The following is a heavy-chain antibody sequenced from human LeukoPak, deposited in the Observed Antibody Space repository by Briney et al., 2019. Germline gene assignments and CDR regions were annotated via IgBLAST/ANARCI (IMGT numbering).Heavy chain of an antibody. J-gene: IGHJ4*02. CDR2: IYHSGST. V-gene: IGHV4-30-2*01. CDR1: GGSISSGGYS. D-gene: IGHD3-16*01. Sequence: SETLSLTCAVSGGSISSGGYSWSWIRQPPGKGLEWIGYIYHSGSTYYNPSLKSRVTISVDRSKNQFSLKLGSVTAADTAVYYCARGRGFDYWGQGTLVTVSS. CDR3: ARGRGFDY.